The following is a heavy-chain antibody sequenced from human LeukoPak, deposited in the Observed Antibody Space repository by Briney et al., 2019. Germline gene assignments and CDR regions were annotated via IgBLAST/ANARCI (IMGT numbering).Heavy chain of an antibody. CDR1: GFTFSSYS. Sequence: GGSLRLSCAASGFTFSSYSMNWVRRAPGKGLEWVSSISSSSSYIYYADSVKGRFTISRDNAKNSLYLQMNSLRAEDTAVYYCARDWWMGGTYWGQGTLVTVSS. CDR2: ISSSSSYI. D-gene: IGHD2-8*01. V-gene: IGHV3-21*01. J-gene: IGHJ4*02. CDR3: ARDWWMGGTY.